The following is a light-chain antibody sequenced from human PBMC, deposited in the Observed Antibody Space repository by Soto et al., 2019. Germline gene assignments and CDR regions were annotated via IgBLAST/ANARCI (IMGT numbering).Light chain of an antibody. V-gene: IGKV1-8*01. CDR2: AAS. Sequence: AIRMTQSPSSLSASTGDRVTITCRASQGISSYLAWYQQKPGKAPKLLIYAASTLQGGVPSRYSGSGSGTDCTLTISCLQSEDFATYYCQQYYSYPGTFGPGTKVHIK. J-gene: IGKJ3*01. CDR3: QQYYSYPGT. CDR1: QGISSY.